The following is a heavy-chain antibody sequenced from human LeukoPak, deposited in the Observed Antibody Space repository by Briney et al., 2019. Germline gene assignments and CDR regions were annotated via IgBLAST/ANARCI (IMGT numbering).Heavy chain of an antibody. CDR1: GFTFSSYA. CDR2: ISYDGNNK. V-gene: IGHV3-30-3*01. Sequence: GGSLRLSCAASGFTFSSYAMHWVRQAPGKGLEWAAVISYDGNNKYYADSVKGRLTISRDNSKNTLYLQMNSLRTEDTAVYYCARDSTMVRGVLDYWGQGALVTVSS. J-gene: IGHJ4*02. D-gene: IGHD3-10*01. CDR3: ARDSTMVRGVLDY.